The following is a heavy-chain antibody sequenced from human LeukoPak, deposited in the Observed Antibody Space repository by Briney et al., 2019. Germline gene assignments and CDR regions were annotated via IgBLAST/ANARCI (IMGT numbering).Heavy chain of an antibody. CDR3: ARYSGYDSNWFDP. CDR1: GGSISSSNW. V-gene: IGHV4-4*02. D-gene: IGHD5-12*01. Sequence: SETLSLTCAVSGGSISSSNWWSWVRQPPGKGLEWIGEIYDSGSTNYNPSLKSRVTISVDKSKNQFSLKLSSVTAADTAVYYCARYSGYDSNWFDPWGQGTLVTVSS. J-gene: IGHJ5*02. CDR2: IYDSGST.